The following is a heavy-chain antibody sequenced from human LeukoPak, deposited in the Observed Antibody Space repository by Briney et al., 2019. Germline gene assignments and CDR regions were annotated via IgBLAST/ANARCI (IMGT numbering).Heavy chain of an antibody. CDR1: GYTFTSYA. CDR3: ARDSRASYDLRSNLDY. CDR2: INAGNGNT. J-gene: IGHJ4*02. Sequence: ASVSVSCKASGYTFTSYAMHWVRQAPGQRLGWMGWINAGNGNTKYSQKLQGRVTITRDTSATTAYMELSSLRSEDTAVYYCARDSRASYDLRSNLDYWGQGTLVTVSS. D-gene: IGHD1-26*01. V-gene: IGHV1-3*01.